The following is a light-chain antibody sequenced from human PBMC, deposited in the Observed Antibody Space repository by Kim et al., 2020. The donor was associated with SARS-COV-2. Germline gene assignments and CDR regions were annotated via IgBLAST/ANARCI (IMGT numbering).Light chain of an antibody. J-gene: IGLJ1*01. CDR2: SND. Sequence: GQGITITCSGSTPKIGRNYLYWYQQVPGTAPPLLIYSNDQRPSGVPDRFSASKSGTSASLAISGLRSEDEADYYCAAWDDSLNAYVFGGGTKVTVL. V-gene: IGLV1-47*01. CDR1: TPKIGRNY. CDR3: AAWDDSLNAYV.